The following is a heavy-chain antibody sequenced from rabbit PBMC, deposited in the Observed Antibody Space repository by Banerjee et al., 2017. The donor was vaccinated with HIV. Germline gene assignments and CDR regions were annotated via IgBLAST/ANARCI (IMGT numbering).Heavy chain of an antibody. J-gene: IGHJ4*01. V-gene: IGHV1S45*01. D-gene: IGHD4-1*01. Sequence: QEQLVESGGGLVKPGASLTLTCKASGFSFSSGYYMCWVRQAPGKGLEWIGCIYAGSSGSTAYATWAKGRFTISKTSSTTVTLQMPSLTAADTATYFCARDLAGVIGWNFNLWGQGTLVTVS. CDR1: GFSFSSGYY. CDR3: ARDLAGVIGWNFNL. CDR2: IYAGSSGST.